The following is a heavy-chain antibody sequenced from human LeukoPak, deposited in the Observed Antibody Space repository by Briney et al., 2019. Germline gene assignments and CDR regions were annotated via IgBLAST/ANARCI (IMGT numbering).Heavy chain of an antibody. CDR1: GASVSSNY. Sequence: PSETLSLTCSVSGASVSSNYWTWIRQPAGKGLEWIGRIHASGSTNYSPSLKSRVTISLDTSKNQFSLKLTSVTAADTAVYYCANSLPTNTYPTDAFDIWGQGTMVTVSS. CDR2: IHASGST. J-gene: IGHJ3*02. V-gene: IGHV4-4*07. D-gene: IGHD4-23*01. CDR3: ANSLPTNTYPTDAFDI.